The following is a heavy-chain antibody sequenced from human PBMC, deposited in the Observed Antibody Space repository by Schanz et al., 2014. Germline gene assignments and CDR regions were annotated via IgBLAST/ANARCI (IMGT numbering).Heavy chain of an antibody. CDR3: AKQHGVIQQVSDY. CDR1: GFTFSTYA. V-gene: IGHV3-23*04. CDR2: ITTGGNT. J-gene: IGHJ4*02. Sequence: EVQLVESGGGLVKPGGSLRLSCSASGFTFSTYAMSWARQTPGKGLEWVSSITTGGNTYYRDSVKGRFIVSRDNSKNTLYLEMNRLRVDDTAVYYCAKQHGVIQQVSDYWGQGTLVTVSS. D-gene: IGHD3-22*01.